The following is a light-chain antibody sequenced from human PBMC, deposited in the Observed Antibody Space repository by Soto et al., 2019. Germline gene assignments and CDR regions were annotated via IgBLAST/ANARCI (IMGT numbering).Light chain of an antibody. CDR3: SSYTSSSTHVV. Sequence: QSALTQPASVSGSPGQSITISCTGTSSDVGGYNYVSWYQQHPGKAPKLMIYDVSNRPSGVSDRFSGSKSGNTASLTISGLLAEDEADYDCSSYTSSSTHVVFGGGTKLTVL. V-gene: IGLV2-14*01. CDR2: DVS. CDR1: SSDVGGYNY. J-gene: IGLJ2*01.